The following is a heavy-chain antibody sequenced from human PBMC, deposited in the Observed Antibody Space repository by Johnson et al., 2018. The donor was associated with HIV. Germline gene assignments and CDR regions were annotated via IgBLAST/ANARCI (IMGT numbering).Heavy chain of an antibody. D-gene: IGHD3-22*01. CDR3: ARDSDSLYAFDI. CDR2: ISYDGSNK. J-gene: IGHJ3*02. V-gene: IGHV3-30-3*01. CDR1: GFTFSDYY. Sequence: QVLLLESGGGVVRPGGSLRLSCAASGFTFSDYYMSWIRQAPGKGLEWVAFISYDGSNKYYADSVKGRFTISRDNSKNTLYLQMNSLRAEDTAVYYCARDSDSLYAFDIWGQGTMVTVSS.